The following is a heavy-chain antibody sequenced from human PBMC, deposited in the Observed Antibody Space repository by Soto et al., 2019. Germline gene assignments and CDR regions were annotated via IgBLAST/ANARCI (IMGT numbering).Heavy chain of an antibody. J-gene: IGHJ4*02. CDR3: ARGSTDSDPGSRIFDF. D-gene: IGHD3-10*01. Sequence: GGSLRLSCAASGFTFSSYGMHWVRQAPGKGLEWVAVIWYDGSNKYYADSVKGRFTISRDNSKNTLYLQMNSLRAEDTAVYYCARGSTDSDPGSRIFDFSGRGTLVTVSS. CDR2: IWYDGSNK. V-gene: IGHV3-33*01. CDR1: GFTFSSYG.